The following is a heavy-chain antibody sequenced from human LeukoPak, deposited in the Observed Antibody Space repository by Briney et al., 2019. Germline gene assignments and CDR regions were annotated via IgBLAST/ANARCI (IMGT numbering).Heavy chain of an antibody. V-gene: IGHV3-30-3*01. CDR1: GFTFSSYA. Sequence: PGGSLRLSCAASGFTFSSYAMHWVRQAPGKGLEWVAVISYYGSNKYYADSVKGRFTISRDNSKNTLYLQMNSLRAEDTAVYYCARDTGCSSTSCYLYYGMDVWGQGTTVTVSS. J-gene: IGHJ6*02. CDR2: ISYYGSNK. D-gene: IGHD2-2*01. CDR3: ARDTGCSSTSCYLYYGMDV.